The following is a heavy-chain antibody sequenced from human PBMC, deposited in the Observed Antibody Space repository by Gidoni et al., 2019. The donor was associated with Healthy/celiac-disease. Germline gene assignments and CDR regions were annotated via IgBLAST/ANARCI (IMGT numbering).Heavy chain of an antibody. Sequence: QVQLQESGAGMVKPSGTLSLTCAVSGGSISSSNWWSWVRQPPGKGLEWMGEIYHSGSTNYNPSLKSRVTISVDKSKNQFSLKLSSVTAADTAVYYCARTYSNYADDAFDIWGQGTMVTVSS. CDR1: GGSISSSNW. V-gene: IGHV4-4*02. CDR3: ARTYSNYADDAFDI. CDR2: IYHSGST. J-gene: IGHJ3*02. D-gene: IGHD4-4*01.